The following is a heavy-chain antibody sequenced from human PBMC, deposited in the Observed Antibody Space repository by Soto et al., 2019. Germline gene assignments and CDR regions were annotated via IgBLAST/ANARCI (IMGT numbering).Heavy chain of an antibody. CDR2: ISSSGSTI. D-gene: IGHD3-3*01. Sequence: EVQLVESGGGLVQPGGSLRLSCAASGFTFSSYSMNWVRQAPGKGLEWVSHISSSGSTIYYADSVKGRFSISRDNAKNSQYLQMHSLRDEDTAVYYCARIGGASYYYRMDVWGQGTTVTVSS. CDR3: ARIGGASYYYRMDV. V-gene: IGHV3-48*02. CDR1: GFTFSSYS. J-gene: IGHJ6*02.